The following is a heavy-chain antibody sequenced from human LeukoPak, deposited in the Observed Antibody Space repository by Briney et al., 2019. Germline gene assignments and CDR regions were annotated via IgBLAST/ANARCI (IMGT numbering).Heavy chain of an antibody. CDR2: ITGGGIT. D-gene: IGHD6-6*01. J-gene: IGHJ5*02. CDR1: GFTFNTYV. V-gene: IGHV3-23*01. Sequence: GGSLRLSCVASGFTFNTYVMSWVRQAPGKGLEWVATITGGGITYYADLVKGRFTVSRDNAKNSLYLQMNSLRAEDTAVYYCARDPEYSSSSGWFDPWGQGTLVTVSS. CDR3: ARDPEYSSSSGWFDP.